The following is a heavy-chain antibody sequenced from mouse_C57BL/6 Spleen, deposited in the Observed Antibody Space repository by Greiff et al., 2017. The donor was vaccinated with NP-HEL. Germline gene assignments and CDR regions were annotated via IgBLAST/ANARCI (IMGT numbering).Heavy chain of an antibody. V-gene: IGHV5-4*01. CDR2: ISDGGSYT. CDR3: ARDLTGTFAY. D-gene: IGHD4-1*01. CDR1: GFTFSSYA. Sequence: SGGGLVKPGGSLKLSCAASGFTFSSYAMSWVRQTPEKRLEWVATISDGGSYTYYPDNVKGRFTISRDNAKNNLYLQMSHLKSEDTAMYYCARDLTGTFAYWGQGTLVTVSA. J-gene: IGHJ3*01.